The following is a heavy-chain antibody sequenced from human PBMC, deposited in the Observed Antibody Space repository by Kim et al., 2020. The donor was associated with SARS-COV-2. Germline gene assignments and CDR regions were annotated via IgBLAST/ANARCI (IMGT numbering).Heavy chain of an antibody. CDR3: ARGNDSSGYYYETLDY. Sequence: SETLSLTCTVSGGSISSGGYYWSWIRQHPGKGLEWIGYIYYSGSTYYNPSLKSRVTISVDTSKNQFSLKLSSVTAADTAVYYCARGNDSSGYYYETLDYWGQGTLVTVSS. V-gene: IGHV4-31*03. D-gene: IGHD3-22*01. CDR2: IYYSGST. J-gene: IGHJ4*02. CDR1: GGSISSGGYY.